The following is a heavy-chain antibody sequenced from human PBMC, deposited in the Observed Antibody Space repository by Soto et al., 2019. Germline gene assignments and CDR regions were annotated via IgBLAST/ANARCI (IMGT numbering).Heavy chain of an antibody. J-gene: IGHJ4*02. D-gene: IGHD2-15*01. Sequence: GGSLRLSCAASGFTFSSYGMHWVRQAPGKGLEWVAVISYDGSNKYYADSVKGRFTISRDNSKNTLYLQMNSLRAEDTDVYYFARCQTSLHRTPGGYYFAYWGQGTLVTVSS. CDR2: ISYDGSNK. CDR1: GFTFSSYG. V-gene: IGHV3-30*03. CDR3: ARCQTSLHRTPGGYYFAY.